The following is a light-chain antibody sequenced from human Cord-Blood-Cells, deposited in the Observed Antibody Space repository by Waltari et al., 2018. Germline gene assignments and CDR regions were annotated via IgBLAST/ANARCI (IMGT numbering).Light chain of an antibody. CDR2: AAS. CDR1: QGIRSY. Sequence: VIWMNKSPSLLSASKGDRVNISCRMSQGIRSYLAWYQHKPGEAPELLIYAASTVQRGGPARFSGSGSVTDLTLTINCLQSEDFATYYCQQYYSCPWTFGQGTKVEIK. V-gene: IGKV1D-8*03. CDR3: QQYYSCPWT. J-gene: IGKJ1*01.